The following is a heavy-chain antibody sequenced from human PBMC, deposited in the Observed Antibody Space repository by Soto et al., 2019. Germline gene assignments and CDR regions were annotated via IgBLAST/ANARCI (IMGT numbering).Heavy chain of an antibody. V-gene: IGHV4-30-4*01. CDR2: IYYSGST. D-gene: IGHD5-18*01. CDR3: ARDTGIGYSRWAPGPYLDV. Sequence: SETLSLTCTVSGGSISSGDYYWSWIRQPPGKGLEWIGYIYYSGSTYYNPSLKSRVTISVDTSKNQFSLKLSSVTAADTAVYYCARDTGIGYSRWAPGPYLDVWGQGTTVTVSS. J-gene: IGHJ6*02. CDR1: GGSISSGDYY.